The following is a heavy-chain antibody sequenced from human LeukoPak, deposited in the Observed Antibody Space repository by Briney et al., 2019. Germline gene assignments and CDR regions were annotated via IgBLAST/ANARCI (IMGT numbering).Heavy chain of an antibody. V-gene: IGHV3-23*01. D-gene: IGHD5-18*01. Sequence: PGGSLRLSCAASGFTFSSSAMCWVRQAPGKGLEWVSSISNNAGNTYYADSVKGRFTISRDNSYNTLYLQMNSLRAEDTAIYYCARGYSYGYHSDYWGQGTLVTVSS. CDR1: GFTFSSSA. CDR2: ISNNAGNT. J-gene: IGHJ4*02. CDR3: ARGYSYGYHSDY.